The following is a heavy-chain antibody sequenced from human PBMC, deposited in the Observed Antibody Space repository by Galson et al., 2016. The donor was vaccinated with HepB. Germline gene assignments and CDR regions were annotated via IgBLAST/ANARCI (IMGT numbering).Heavy chain of an antibody. CDR3: AREQWLIIRDHGGFDS. CDR1: GFTLSSFW. CDR2: INSDGSST. Sequence: SLRLSCAASGFTLSSFWMHWVRQAPGKGLVWVSRINSDGSSTGYADSVKGRFTTSRDNSKDTLYRQMNSLRAEDTAVYYCAREQWLIIRDHGGFDSWGQGTLVTVSS. D-gene: IGHD6-19*01. J-gene: IGHJ4*02. V-gene: IGHV3-74*01.